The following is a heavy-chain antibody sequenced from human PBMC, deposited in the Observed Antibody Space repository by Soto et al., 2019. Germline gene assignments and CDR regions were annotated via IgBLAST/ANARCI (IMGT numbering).Heavy chain of an antibody. J-gene: IGHJ4*01. D-gene: IGHD3-22*01. CDR2: IKSKTDGGTT. CDR1: GFTFSNAW. Sequence: GGSLRLSCAASGFTFSNAWINWVRQAPGKGLEWVGRIKSKTDGGTTDFAAPVKGRFAISRDDSKDMVYLQMNSLKTEDTGIYYCSLFYYSAIIVVRLHFRGHRTPVP. V-gene: IGHV3-15*07. CDR3: SLFYYSAIIVVRLHF.